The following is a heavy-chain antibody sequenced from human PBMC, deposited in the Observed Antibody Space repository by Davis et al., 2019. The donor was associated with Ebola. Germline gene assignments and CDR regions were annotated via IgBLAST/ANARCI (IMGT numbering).Heavy chain of an antibody. CDR3: ATTPQYSSGQNKPFDY. D-gene: IGHD6-19*01. CDR1: GFTLSGYD. V-gene: IGHV3-33*01. Sequence: GGSLRLSCAASGFTLSGYDMNWVRQAPGKGLQWVAVIWDDGSNKYYADSVKGRFTISSDNSKNTLYLQMNSLRAEDTAVYYCATTPQYSSGQNKPFDYWGQGTLVTVSS. CDR2: IWDDGSNK. J-gene: IGHJ4*02.